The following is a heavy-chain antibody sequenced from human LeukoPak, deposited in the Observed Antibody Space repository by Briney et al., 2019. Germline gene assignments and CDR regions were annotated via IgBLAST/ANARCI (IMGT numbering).Heavy chain of an antibody. V-gene: IGHV3-23*01. CDR2: ISGSGGST. CDR3: AKCYYDSSGYYYYYYYYMDV. Sequence: PGRSLRLSCTASGFTFGDYAMSWVRQAPGKGLEWVSAISGSGGSTYYADSVKGRFTISRDNSKNTLYLQMNSLRAEDTAVYYCAKCYYDSSGYYYYYYYYMDVWGKGTTVTVSS. D-gene: IGHD3-22*01. CDR1: GFTFGDYA. J-gene: IGHJ6*03.